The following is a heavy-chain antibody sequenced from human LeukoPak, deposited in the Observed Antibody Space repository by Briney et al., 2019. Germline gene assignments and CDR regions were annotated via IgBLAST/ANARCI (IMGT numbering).Heavy chain of an antibody. Sequence: GGSLRLSCAASGFTVSSSYMSWVRQAPGKGLEWVSVFYSGGKTYYTDSVKGRFTISRDNSKNTLYLQMNSLRAEDTAVYYCARMQAMIVVTHAFDIWGQGTMVTVSS. CDR3: ARMQAMIVVTHAFDI. CDR2: FYSGGKT. CDR1: GFTVSSSY. V-gene: IGHV3-53*01. D-gene: IGHD3-22*01. J-gene: IGHJ3*02.